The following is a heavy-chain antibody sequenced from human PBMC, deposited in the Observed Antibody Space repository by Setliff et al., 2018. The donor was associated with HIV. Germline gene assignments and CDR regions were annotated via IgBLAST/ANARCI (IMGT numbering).Heavy chain of an antibody. V-gene: IGHV1-46*01. CDR3: ARDNRSGWYYFDY. Sequence: ASVKVSCKASGYTFTSYYMHWVRQAPGQGLEWMGIINPSGGSTSYAQKFQGRVTMTRDASTSTVYMELSSLRSEDTAVYYCARDNRSGWYYFDYWGQGTLVTVS. D-gene: IGHD6-19*01. CDR1: GYTFTSYY. CDR2: INPSGGST. J-gene: IGHJ4*02.